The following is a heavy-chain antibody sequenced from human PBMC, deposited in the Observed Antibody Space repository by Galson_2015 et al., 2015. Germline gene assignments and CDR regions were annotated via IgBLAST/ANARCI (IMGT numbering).Heavy chain of an antibody. V-gene: IGHV3-23*01. D-gene: IGHD3-22*01. Sequence: SLRLSCAASGFTFSNYAMSWVRQAPGKGLEWVSVISGSGGSTYYADSVKGRFTISRDNSKNTLYVQMNSLRAEDTAVYYCAQDGGSDYYESSVPHWGQGTLVTVSS. J-gene: IGHJ4*02. CDR1: GFTFSNYA. CDR2: ISGSGGST. CDR3: AQDGGSDYYESSVPH.